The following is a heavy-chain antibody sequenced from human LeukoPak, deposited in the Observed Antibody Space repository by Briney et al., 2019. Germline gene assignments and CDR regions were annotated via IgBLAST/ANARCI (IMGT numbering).Heavy chain of an antibody. J-gene: IGHJ6*02. CDR2: TEQDGSEK. V-gene: IGHV3-7*01. Sequence: PGGSLRLSCAASGFTFSNYWMSWVRQAPGKGLEWVANTEQDGSEKYYVDSVKGRFTISRDNAKNSLYLQMNSLRAEDTAVYYCARGRGVDVWGQGTTVTVSS. CDR1: GFTFSNYW. CDR3: ARGRGVDV.